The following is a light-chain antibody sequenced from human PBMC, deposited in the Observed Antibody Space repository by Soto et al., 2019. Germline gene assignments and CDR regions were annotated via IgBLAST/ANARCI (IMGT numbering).Light chain of an antibody. CDR1: QGVGST. J-gene: IGKJ4*01. V-gene: IGKV3-20*01. Sequence: EIVMTQSPATLSVSPGERVTLSCRASQGVGSTLAWYRQQPGQAPRLLIYDASSRATGIPDRFSGSGSGTDFTLTINRLEPEDFAVYYCQQYDSSPPFALTFGGGTKVDIK. CDR3: QQYDSSPPFALT. CDR2: DAS.